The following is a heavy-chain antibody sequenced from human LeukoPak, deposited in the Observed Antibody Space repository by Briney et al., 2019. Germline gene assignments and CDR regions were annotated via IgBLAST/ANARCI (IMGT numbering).Heavy chain of an antibody. Sequence: GASVKVSCKASGYTFTSYGISWVRQAPGQGLEWMGWITAYNGNTNYAQKLQGRVTMTTDTSTSTAYMELRSLRSDDTAVYYCARIRSESGEGMGVRGVILSLDYWGQGTLVTVSS. CDR3: ARIRSESGEGMGVRGVILSLDY. CDR1: GYTFTSYG. D-gene: IGHD3-10*01. V-gene: IGHV1-18*01. J-gene: IGHJ4*02. CDR2: ITAYNGNT.